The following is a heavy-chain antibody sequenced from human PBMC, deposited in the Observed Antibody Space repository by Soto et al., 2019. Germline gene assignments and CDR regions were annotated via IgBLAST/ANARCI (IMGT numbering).Heavy chain of an antibody. CDR2: IATYTSNK. CDR3: ARVLRGVVNWFDP. D-gene: IGHD3-10*01. CDR1: GDTFPNFG. J-gene: IGHJ5*02. Sequence: HLVQSGPEVKKPGASVTVSCKTSGDTFPNFGLSWVRQAPGQGLELMGWIATYTSNKNYAQRFKGRLTLTTDTSTSTGYMELKSLEYDDTGVYYCARVLRGVVNWFDPWGHGTLVTVSS. V-gene: IGHV1-18*01.